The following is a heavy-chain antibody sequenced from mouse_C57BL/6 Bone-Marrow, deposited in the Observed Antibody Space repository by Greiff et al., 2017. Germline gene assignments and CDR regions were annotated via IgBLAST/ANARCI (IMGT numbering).Heavy chain of an antibody. CDR2: IYPGGGYT. CDR3: ARYGNYDDMGY. CDR1: GYTFTNYW. Sequence: QVHVKQSGAELVRPGTSVKMSCKASGYTFTNYWIGWAKQRPGHGLEWIGDIYPGGGYTNYNEKFKGKATLTADKSSSTAYMQFSSLTSEDSAIDYCARYGNYDDMGYWGQGTSVTVSS. V-gene: IGHV1-63*01. J-gene: IGHJ4*01. D-gene: IGHD2-1*01.